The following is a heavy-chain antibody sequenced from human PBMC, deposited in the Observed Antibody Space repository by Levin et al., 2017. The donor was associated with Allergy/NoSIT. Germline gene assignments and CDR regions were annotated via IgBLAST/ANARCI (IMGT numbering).Heavy chain of an antibody. CDR2: IVFDGNDQ. V-gene: IGHV3-30*18. CDR1: GFQFSLYG. J-gene: IGHJ3*01. D-gene: IGHD2-15*01. Sequence: GESLKISCAASGFQFSLYGMHWVRQAPGKGLEWVALIVFDGNDQYYADSVKGRFTISRDNSKNTLYLQMSSPRENDTAIYYCAKRGYCSGNTCQSHDAIDVWGQGTLVIVSS. CDR3: AKRGYCSGNTCQSHDAIDV.